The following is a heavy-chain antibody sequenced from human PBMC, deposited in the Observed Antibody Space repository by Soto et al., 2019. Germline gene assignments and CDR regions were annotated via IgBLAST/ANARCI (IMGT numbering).Heavy chain of an antibody. CDR2: INHSGST. Sequence: PSETLSLTCAVYGGSFSGYYWSWIRQPPGKGLEWIGEINHSGSTNYNPSLKSRVTISVDTSKNQFSLKLSSVTAADTAVYYCARGLSPRYFDWLAPRSLAFDYWGQGTLVTVSS. CDR3: ARGLSPRYFDWLAPRSLAFDY. CDR1: GGSFSGYY. J-gene: IGHJ4*02. V-gene: IGHV4-34*01. D-gene: IGHD3-9*01.